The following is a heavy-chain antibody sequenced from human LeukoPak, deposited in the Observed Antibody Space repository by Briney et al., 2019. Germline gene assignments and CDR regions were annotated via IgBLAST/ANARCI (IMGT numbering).Heavy chain of an antibody. Sequence: SVKVSCKASGGTFSSYAISWVRQAPGQGLEWMGGIIPTFGTANYAQKFQGRVTITTDESTSTAYMELSSLRSEDTAVYYCARRDSSEVAEYFQHWGQGTLVTVSS. J-gene: IGHJ1*01. CDR3: ARRDSSEVAEYFQH. V-gene: IGHV1-69*05. CDR2: IIPTFGTA. D-gene: IGHD3-22*01. CDR1: GGTFSSYA.